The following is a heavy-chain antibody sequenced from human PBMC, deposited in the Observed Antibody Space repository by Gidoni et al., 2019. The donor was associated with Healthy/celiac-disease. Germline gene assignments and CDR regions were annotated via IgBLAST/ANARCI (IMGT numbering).Heavy chain of an antibody. CDR2: IYFSGST. J-gene: IGHJ4*02. CDR3: ARRSLDYGDYDY. V-gene: IGHV4-39*01. CDR1: GGSISSSSYY. Sequence: QLQLQESRPGLVKPSETLSLTCTVSGGSISSSSYYWGWIRQPPGKGLEWIGSIYFSGSTYYNPSLKSRVTISVDTSKNQFSLKLSSVTAADTAVYYCARRSLDYGDYDYWGQGTLVTVSS. D-gene: IGHD4-17*01.